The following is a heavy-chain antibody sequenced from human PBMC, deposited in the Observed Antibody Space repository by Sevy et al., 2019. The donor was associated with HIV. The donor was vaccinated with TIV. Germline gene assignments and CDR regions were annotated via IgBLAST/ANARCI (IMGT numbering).Heavy chain of an antibody. D-gene: IGHD5-12*01. V-gene: IGHV4-34*01. J-gene: IGHJ4*02. Sequence: SETLSLTCAVYGGSFSGYYWSWIRQPPGKVLEWIGEINHSGSTNYNPSLKSRVTISVDTSKNQFSLKLSSVTAADTAVYYCARADRDGYNGTDYWGQGTLVTVSS. CDR1: GGSFSGYY. CDR2: INHSGST. CDR3: ARADRDGYNGTDY.